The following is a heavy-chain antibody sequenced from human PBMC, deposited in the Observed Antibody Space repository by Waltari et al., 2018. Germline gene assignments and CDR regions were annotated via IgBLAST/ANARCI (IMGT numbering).Heavy chain of an antibody. D-gene: IGHD2-2*01. CDR1: GYTFTGYY. CDR3: ARDYCSSISCVFDY. CDR2: INPNSGGT. J-gene: IGHJ4*02. V-gene: IGHV1-2*06. Sequence: KVSCKASGYTFTGYYMHWVRQAPGQGLEWMGRINPNSGGTNYAQKFQGRVTMTRDTSISTVYMELSRLTSDDTAMYYCARDYCSSISCVFDYWGQGTLVTVSS.